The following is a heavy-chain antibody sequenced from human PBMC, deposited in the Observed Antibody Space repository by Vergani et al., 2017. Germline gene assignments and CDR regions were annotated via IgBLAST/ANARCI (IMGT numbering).Heavy chain of an antibody. V-gene: IGHV3-30*02. CDR2: IRYDGSNK. J-gene: IGHJ5*02. CDR3: AKDHSSSVGWVDR. CDR1: GFTFSSYG. Sequence: QVQLVESGGGVVQPGGSLRLSCAASGFTFSSYGMHWVRQAPGKGLEWVAFIRYDGSNKYYADSVKGRFTISRDNSKNTLYLQMNSLRAEDTAVYYCAKDHSSSVGWVDRWGQGTLVTVSS. D-gene: IGHD6-6*01.